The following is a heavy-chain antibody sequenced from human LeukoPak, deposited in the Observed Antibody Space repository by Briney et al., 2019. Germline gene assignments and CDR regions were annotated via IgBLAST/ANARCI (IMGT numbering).Heavy chain of an antibody. J-gene: IGHJ5*02. CDR3: ARLGGCSSTSCYVHWFDP. V-gene: IGHV4-59*01. CDR1: GGSISSYY. CDR2: IYNSGST. D-gene: IGHD2-2*01. Sequence: SETLSLTCTVSGGSISSYYWSWIRQPPGKGLEWIGYIYNSGSTNYNPSLKSRVTISVDTSKNQFSLKLSSVTAADTAVYYCARLGGCSSTSCYVHWFDPWGQGTLITVSS.